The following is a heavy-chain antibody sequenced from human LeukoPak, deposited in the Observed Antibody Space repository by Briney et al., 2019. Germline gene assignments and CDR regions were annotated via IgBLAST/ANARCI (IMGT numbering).Heavy chain of an antibody. J-gene: IGHJ4*02. CDR2: IYHSGST. Sequence: LRLSCAASGFSFGDYYMSWIRQAPGKGLEWIGYIYHSGSTYYNPSLKSRVTISVDRSKNQFSLKLSSVTAADTAVYYCARVPGGGMVRGAIDYWGQGTLVTVSS. V-gene: IGHV4-30-2*01. CDR1: GFSFGDYY. CDR3: ARVPGGGMVRGAIDY. D-gene: IGHD3-10*01.